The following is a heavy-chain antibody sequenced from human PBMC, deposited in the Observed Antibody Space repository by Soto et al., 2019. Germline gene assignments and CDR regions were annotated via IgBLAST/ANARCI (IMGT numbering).Heavy chain of an antibody. CDR1: GYTFTRYA. CDR2: INAGNGNT. CDR3: ARSIVVVTAADY. V-gene: IGHV1-3*01. J-gene: IGHJ4*02. D-gene: IGHD2-21*02. Sequence: QVQLVQSGAEVKKPGASVKVSCKASGYTFTRYAMHWVRQAPGQRLEWMGWINAGNGNTKYSQQFQGRVTITRDTSASTAYMELSSLRSEDTAVYYCARSIVVVTAADYWGQGTLVTVSS.